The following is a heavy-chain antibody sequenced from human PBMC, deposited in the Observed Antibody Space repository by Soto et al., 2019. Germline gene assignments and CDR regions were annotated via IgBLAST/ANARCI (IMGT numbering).Heavy chain of an antibody. Sequence: ASVKVSCKASGYTFTSYGISWVRQAPGQGLEWMGWISAYNGNTNYAQKPQGRVTMTTDTSTRTAYMELRSLRSDDTAVYYCARDRLYYYDSSANHPFDYWGQGTLVTVSS. CDR2: ISAYNGNT. CDR3: ARDRLYYYDSSANHPFDY. CDR1: GYTFTSYG. V-gene: IGHV1-18*04. J-gene: IGHJ4*02. D-gene: IGHD3-22*01.